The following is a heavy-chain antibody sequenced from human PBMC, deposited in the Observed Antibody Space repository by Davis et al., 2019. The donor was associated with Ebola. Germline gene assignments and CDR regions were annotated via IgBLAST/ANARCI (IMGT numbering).Heavy chain of an antibody. CDR2: FDPEDGET. J-gene: IGHJ4*02. CDR1: GYTFTSYY. V-gene: IGHV1-24*01. Sequence: ASVKVSCKASGYTFTSYYMHWVRQAPGKGLEWMGGFDPEDGETIYAQKFQGRVTMTEDTSTDTAYMELSSLRSEDTAVYYCATSSDSSGHYDYWGQGTLVTVSS. D-gene: IGHD3-22*01. CDR3: ATSSDSSGHYDY.